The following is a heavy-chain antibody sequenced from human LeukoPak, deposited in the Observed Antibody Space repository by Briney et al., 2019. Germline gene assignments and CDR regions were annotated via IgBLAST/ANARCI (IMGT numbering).Heavy chain of an antibody. CDR3: ARDFIWQQPDY. V-gene: IGHV3-21*01. Sequence: GGSLRLSCAASGFTFSSYSMNWVRQAPGKGLEWVSSISSSSSYIYYADSVKGRFTISRDNAKNSLYLQMNSLRAEDTAVYYCARDFIWQQPDYWGQGTLATVSS. CDR1: GFTFSSYS. J-gene: IGHJ4*02. D-gene: IGHD6-13*01. CDR2: ISSSSSYI.